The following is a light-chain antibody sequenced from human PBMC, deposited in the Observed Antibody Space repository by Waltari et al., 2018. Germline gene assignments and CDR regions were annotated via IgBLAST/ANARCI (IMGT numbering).Light chain of an antibody. CDR3: SSFATSGIWV. Sequence: QSALTQPASVSGSPGQSITISCTGTNSHIGNYNLVSWYQQYPGKAPKLVIYEDSQRPSGVSHRFSGSKSGNTASLTISGLQADDESDFHCSSFATSGIWVFGGGTRLTVL. V-gene: IGLV2-23*01. CDR2: EDS. CDR1: NSHIGNYNL. J-gene: IGLJ3*02.